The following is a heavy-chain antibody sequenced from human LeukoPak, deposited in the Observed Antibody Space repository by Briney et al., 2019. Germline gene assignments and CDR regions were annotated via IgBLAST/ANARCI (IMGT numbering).Heavy chain of an antibody. CDR3: AKVTWSTAGTTPYVC. CDR2: ISDTDDRT. J-gene: IGHJ4*02. Sequence: GGSLRLSRAASGFTVSSYDMSWVRQAPGKGLEWVSAISDTDDRTYYADSVKGRFTISRDNSKNTLYLQMNGLRGEDAAVYYCAKVTWSTAGTTPYVCWGQGTLVTISS. D-gene: IGHD1-1*01. V-gene: IGHV3-23*01. CDR1: GFTVSSYD.